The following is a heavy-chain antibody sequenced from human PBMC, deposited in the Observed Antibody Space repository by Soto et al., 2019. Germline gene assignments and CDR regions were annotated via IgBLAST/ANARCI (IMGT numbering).Heavy chain of an antibody. J-gene: IGHJ6*02. Sequence: GGSLRLSCAASGFTFSSYAMKWVRQAPGKGLEWVSLIGESGTPAYYADSVKGRFTISRDNSGNTLFLEMYSLRAEDTAVYYCARYIPGVRYYGMDVWGQGTTVTVSS. CDR2: IGESGTPA. CDR1: GFTFSSYA. CDR3: ARYIPGVRYYGMDV. D-gene: IGHD2-2*01. V-gene: IGHV3-23*01.